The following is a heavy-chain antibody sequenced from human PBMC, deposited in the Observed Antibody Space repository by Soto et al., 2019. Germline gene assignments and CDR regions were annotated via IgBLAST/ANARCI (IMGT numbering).Heavy chain of an antibody. CDR2: INHSGST. CDR1: GGSFSGYY. Sequence: SETLSLTCAVYGGSFSGYYWSWIRQPPGKGLEWIGEINHSGSTNYNPSLKSRVTISVDTSKNQFSLKLSSVTSADTAVYYCAREVVVVAASILSNWFDPWGQGTLVTVSS. D-gene: IGHD2-15*01. J-gene: IGHJ5*02. V-gene: IGHV4-34*01. CDR3: AREVVVVAASILSNWFDP.